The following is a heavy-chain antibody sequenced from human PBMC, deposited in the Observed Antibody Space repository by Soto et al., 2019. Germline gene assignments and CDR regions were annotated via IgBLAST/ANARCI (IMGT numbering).Heavy chain of an antibody. V-gene: IGHV3-33*01. D-gene: IGHD3-22*01. CDR2: IWYDGSNK. Sequence: PGGSLRLSCAASGFTFSTYGMHWVRQAPGRGLEWVAVIWYDGSNKYYADSVKGRLTISRDNSKNTLYLQMNSLRAEDTAVYYCARDSLYDSSGYYYVYWGQGTLVTVSS. CDR3: ARDSLYDSSGYYYVY. CDR1: GFTFSTYG. J-gene: IGHJ4*02.